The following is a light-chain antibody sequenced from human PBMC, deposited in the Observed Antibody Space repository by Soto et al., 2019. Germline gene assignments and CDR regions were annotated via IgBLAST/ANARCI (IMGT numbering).Light chain of an antibody. CDR2: DNN. Sequence: QSVLTQPPSVSAAPGQKVTISCPGSNSIIGNKDVSWYQQFPGTAPKLLIYDNNRRPSGIPDRFSASKSGTLATLAITGLQTGDEADYYCGTWDSGLSVVVFGGGTKVTVL. CDR3: GTWDSGLSVVV. CDR1: NSIIGNKD. J-gene: IGLJ2*01. V-gene: IGLV1-51*01.